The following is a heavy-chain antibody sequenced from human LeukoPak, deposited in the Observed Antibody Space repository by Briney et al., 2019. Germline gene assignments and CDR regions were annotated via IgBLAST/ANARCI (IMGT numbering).Heavy chain of an antibody. CDR3: ATNSYGHYQYYYYMDV. CDR1: GGSISSGSYY. V-gene: IGHV4-61*02. Sequence: SETLSLTCTVSGGSISSGSYYWSWIRQPAGKGLEWIGRIYTSGNTNYNPSLQSRVTISVDTSKNQFSLKLSSVNAADTAVYYCATNSYGHYQYYYYMDVWGKGTTVTISS. J-gene: IGHJ6*03. D-gene: IGHD5-18*01. CDR2: IYTSGNT.